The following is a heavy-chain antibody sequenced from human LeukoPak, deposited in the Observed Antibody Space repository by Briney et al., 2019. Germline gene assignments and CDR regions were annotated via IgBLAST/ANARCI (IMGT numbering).Heavy chain of an antibody. D-gene: IGHD4-23*01. CDR1: GGSISSGGYY. Sequence: KASETLSLTCTVSGGSISSGGYYWSWIRQHPGKGLEWIGYIYYSGSSYYNPSLKSRVNISVDTSKNQFSLKLSSVTAADTAVYYCARQSDGGNWIDYWGQGTLVTVSS. V-gene: IGHV4-31*03. CDR2: IYYSGSS. CDR3: ARQSDGGNWIDY. J-gene: IGHJ4*02.